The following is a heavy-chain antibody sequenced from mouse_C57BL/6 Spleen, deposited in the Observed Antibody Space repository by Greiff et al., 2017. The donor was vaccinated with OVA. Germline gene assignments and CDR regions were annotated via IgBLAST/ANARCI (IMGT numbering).Heavy chain of an antibody. J-gene: IGHJ4*01. CDR1: GYSITSGYY. D-gene: IGHD2-4*01. CDR3: ARSYDYDPDY. Sequence: EVKLMESGPGLVKPSQSLSLTCSVTGYSITSGYYWNWIRQFPGNKLEWMGYISYDGSNNYNPSLKNRISITRDTSKNQFFLKLNSVTTEDTATYYCARSYDYDPDYWGQGTSVTVSS. V-gene: IGHV3-6*01. CDR2: ISYDGSN.